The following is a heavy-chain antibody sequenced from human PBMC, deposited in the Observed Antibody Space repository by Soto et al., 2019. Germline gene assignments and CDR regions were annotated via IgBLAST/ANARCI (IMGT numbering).Heavy chain of an antibody. V-gene: IGHV3-7*05. CDR2: INQDGSET. CDR3: ARGDKYSGDY. D-gene: IGHD5-18*01. CDR1: GFTFGGYW. J-gene: IGHJ4*02. Sequence: EVQLVESGGDLVQPGGSLRLSCAASGFTFGGYWMSWVRQAPGKGLEWVANINQDGSETYYVDSVKGRFTISRDNAKNSLYLQMNSLRAEDTAVYYCARGDKYSGDYWGQGTLVTVSS.